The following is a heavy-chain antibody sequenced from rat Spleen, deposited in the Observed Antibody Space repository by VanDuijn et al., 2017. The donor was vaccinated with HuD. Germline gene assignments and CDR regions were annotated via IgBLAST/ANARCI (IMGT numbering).Heavy chain of an antibody. Sequence: EVQLVESGGGLVQPGRSLKLSCAASGFTFSNYGMAWVRQAPTKGLEWVATFSFDGRTTYYRDSVKGRFTISRDNAKSTLYLQMDSLGSEDTATYYCARRHYGYTDYFDYWGQGVMVTVSS. D-gene: IGHD1-11*01. CDR3: ARRHYGYTDYFDY. CDR1: GFTFSNYG. V-gene: IGHV5-29*01. CDR2: FSFDGRTT. J-gene: IGHJ2*01.